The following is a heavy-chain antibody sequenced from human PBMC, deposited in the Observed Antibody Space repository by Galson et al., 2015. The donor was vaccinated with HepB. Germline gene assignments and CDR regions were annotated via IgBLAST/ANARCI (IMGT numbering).Heavy chain of an antibody. CDR2: ISGRGSTR. J-gene: IGHJ5*02. Sequence: RQAPGRGLEWVSGISGRGSTRSYSDAVKGRFSISRDNSKDTVFLQMDNLRAEDTAVYYCVKEGSWFGGDWFDPWGQGSLVTVSS. CDR3: VKEGSWFGGDWFDP. D-gene: IGHD3-16*01. V-gene: IGHV3-23*01.